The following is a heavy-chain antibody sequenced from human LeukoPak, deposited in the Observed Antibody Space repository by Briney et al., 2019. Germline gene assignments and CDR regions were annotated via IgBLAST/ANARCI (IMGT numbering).Heavy chain of an antibody. CDR2: ISGSGGST. Sequence: GGSLRLSCAASGFTFSSYAMSWVRRAPGKGLEWVSAISGSGGSTYHADSVKGRFTISRDNSKNTLYLQMNSLRAEDTAVYYCAKSYYGSGSYYKPPFDYWGQGTLVTVSS. CDR3: AKSYYGSGSYYKPPFDY. J-gene: IGHJ4*02. V-gene: IGHV3-23*01. D-gene: IGHD3-10*01. CDR1: GFTFSSYA.